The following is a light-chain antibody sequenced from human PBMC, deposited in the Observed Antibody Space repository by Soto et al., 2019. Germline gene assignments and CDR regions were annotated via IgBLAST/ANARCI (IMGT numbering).Light chain of an antibody. J-gene: IGKJ5*01. Sequence: EIVLTQSPGTLSLSPVERATLSCMASQSVSNNYLAWYQQKPGQAPRLLIYGASNRATGIPDRFSGSGSGTDFTLTISRLEPEDFAVYYCQQYLSSPEITFGQGTRLEIK. CDR3: QQYLSSPEIT. V-gene: IGKV3-20*01. CDR2: GAS. CDR1: QSVSNNY.